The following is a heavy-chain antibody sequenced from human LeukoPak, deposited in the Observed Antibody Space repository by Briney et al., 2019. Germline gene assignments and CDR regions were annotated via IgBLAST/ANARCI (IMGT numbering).Heavy chain of an antibody. Sequence: PSETLSLTCTVSGGSISSYYWSWIRQPPGKGLEWIGYIYYSGSTNYNPSLKSRVTISVDTSKNQFSLKLSSVTAADTAVYYCARGFGIVVVVAATGYYFDYWGQGTLVTVSS. V-gene: IGHV4-59*12. CDR2: IYYSGST. D-gene: IGHD2-15*01. CDR1: GGSISSYY. CDR3: ARGFGIVVVVAATGYYFDY. J-gene: IGHJ4*02.